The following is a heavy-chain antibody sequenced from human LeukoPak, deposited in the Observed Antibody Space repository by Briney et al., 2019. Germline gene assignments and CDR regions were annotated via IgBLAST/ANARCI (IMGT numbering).Heavy chain of an antibody. Sequence: GGSLRLSCAASGFTFSSYAMSWVRQAPGKGLEWVSAISGSGGSTYYADSVKGRFTFSRDNSKNTLYLQMNSLRAEDTAVYYCAKVPYYYDSSGYPPFDYWGQGTLVTVSS. J-gene: IGHJ4*02. V-gene: IGHV3-23*01. CDR3: AKVPYYYDSSGYPPFDY. CDR1: GFTFSSYA. D-gene: IGHD3-22*01. CDR2: ISGSGGST.